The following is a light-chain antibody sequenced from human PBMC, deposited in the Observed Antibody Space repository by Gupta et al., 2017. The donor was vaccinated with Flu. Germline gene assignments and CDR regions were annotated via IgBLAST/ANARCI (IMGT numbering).Light chain of an antibody. V-gene: IGKV3-20*01. Sequence: EIVLTQSPGTLSLSPGERATLACWASQSINNKYFAWYQQKPGQAPRLLIFGPSNRATGIPDRFSGSGSATDFTLTISRLEPEDFAVYYCQQYYTSPFSFGPGTRVEVK. CDR2: GPS. CDR1: QSINNKY. J-gene: IGKJ3*01. CDR3: QQYYTSPFS.